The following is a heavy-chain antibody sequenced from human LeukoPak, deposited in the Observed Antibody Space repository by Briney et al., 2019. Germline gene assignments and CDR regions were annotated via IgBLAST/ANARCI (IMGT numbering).Heavy chain of an antibody. CDR3: ARGGNYCSDRNCYSDY. D-gene: IGHD2-15*01. V-gene: IGHV1-18*04. J-gene: IGHJ4*01. Sequence: GASVKVSCKASGFSFRYYGINWMRQAPGQGLEWMGWISADTGESKYAEKVQGRPTLTRDTSTTTAYMDLRSLRPDDTAVYYCARGGNYCSDRNCYSDYWGQGTLVSVSS. CDR2: ISADTGES. CDR1: GFSFRYYG.